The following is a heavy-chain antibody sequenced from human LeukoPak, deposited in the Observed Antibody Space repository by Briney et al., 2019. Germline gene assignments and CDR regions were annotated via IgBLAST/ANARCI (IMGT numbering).Heavy chain of an antibody. CDR3: ARGGWIQLWFFDY. Sequence: SETLSLTCAVYGGSFSGYYWSWIRQPPGKGLEWIGEINHSGSTNYNPSLKSRVTISVDTSKNQFSLKLSSVTAADTAVYYCARGGWIQLWFFDYWGQGTLVTVSS. J-gene: IGHJ4*02. CDR1: GGSFSGYY. CDR2: INHSGST. V-gene: IGHV4-34*01. D-gene: IGHD5-18*01.